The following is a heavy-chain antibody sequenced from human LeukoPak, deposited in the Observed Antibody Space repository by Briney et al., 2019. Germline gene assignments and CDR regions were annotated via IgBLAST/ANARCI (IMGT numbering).Heavy chain of an antibody. Sequence: PGGSLRLSCAASGFTVSSNYMSWVRQAPGKGLGWVSVIYSGGSTYYADSVKGRFTISRDNSKNTLYLQMNSPRAEDTAVYYCATSGRDGYNLDYWGQGTLVTVSS. J-gene: IGHJ4*02. V-gene: IGHV3-53*01. CDR2: IYSGGST. CDR1: GFTVSSNY. D-gene: IGHD5-24*01. CDR3: ATSGRDGYNLDY.